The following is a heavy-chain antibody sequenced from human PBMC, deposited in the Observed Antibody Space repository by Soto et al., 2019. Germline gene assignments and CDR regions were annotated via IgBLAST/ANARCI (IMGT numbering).Heavy chain of an antibody. Sequence: QVQLVQSGAEVKKPGSSVKVSCKASGGTFSSYAISWVRQAPGQGLEWMVGIIPIFGTANDAQKFQGRVTITAEKSTSTSYMELSSLRSEETAVYYCARGSGMGSPDGSFDIWGQGTMVTVSS. CDR3: ARGSGMGSPDGSFDI. J-gene: IGHJ3*02. CDR1: GGTFSSYA. D-gene: IGHD1-26*01. CDR2: IIPIFGTA. V-gene: IGHV1-69*06.